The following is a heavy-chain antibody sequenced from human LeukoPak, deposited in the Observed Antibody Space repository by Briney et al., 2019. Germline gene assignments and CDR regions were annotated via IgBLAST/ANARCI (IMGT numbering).Heavy chain of an antibody. CDR3: VRDNPRCCGVVPVNIDDF. V-gene: IGHV3-30*02. CDR1: GFTFSNYA. CDR2: IRYDGSNK. J-gene: IGHJ4*02. D-gene: IGHD2-15*01. Sequence: GGSLRLSCVASGFTFSNYAMAWVRQAPGKGLEWVAFIRYDGSNKYYADSVKGRFTISRDNAKNSLSLQMHSLRAEDTAVYYCVRDNPRCCGVVPVNIDDFWGQGTLVTVSS.